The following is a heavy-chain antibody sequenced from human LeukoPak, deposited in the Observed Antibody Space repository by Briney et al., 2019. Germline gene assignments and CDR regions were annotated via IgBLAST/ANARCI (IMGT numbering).Heavy chain of an antibody. CDR1: GGSFSGYY. CDR3: ARKLWSKTIDY. J-gene: IGHJ4*02. Sequence: LETLSLTCAVYGGSFSGYYWSWIRQPPGKGLEWIGEINHSGSTNYNPSLKSRVTISVDTSKNQFSLKLSSVTAADTAEYYCARKLWSKTIDYWGQGTLVTVSS. D-gene: IGHD5-18*01. V-gene: IGHV4-34*01. CDR2: INHSGST.